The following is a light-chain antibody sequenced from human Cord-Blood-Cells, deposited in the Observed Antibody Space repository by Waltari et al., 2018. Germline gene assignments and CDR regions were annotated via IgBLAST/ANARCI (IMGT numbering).Light chain of an antibody. V-gene: IGKV1-39*01. Sequence: QMTQSPSSLSASVGDRVTITCRASQSISSYLNWYQQKPGKAPKLLIYAASRLQSGVPSRFSGSGSGTDFSLTISSLQPEDFATYYCQHSYSTPRTFGQGTKVEIK. J-gene: IGKJ1*01. CDR1: QSISSY. CDR3: QHSYSTPRT. CDR2: AAS.